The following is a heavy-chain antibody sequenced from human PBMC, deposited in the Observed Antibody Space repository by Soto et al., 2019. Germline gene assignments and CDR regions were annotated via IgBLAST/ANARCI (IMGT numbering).Heavy chain of an antibody. CDR3: ARVVIGPEYYFDY. D-gene: IGHD3-16*01. Sequence: ASVKVSCKASGYTFTSYGFSWVRQAPGQGLEWMGWISPYNHNTNYAQKLQGRVTMTTDTSTSTAYMELRSLRSDDTAVYYCARVVIGPEYYFDYWGQGXLVTVPS. CDR2: ISPYNHNT. J-gene: IGHJ4*02. V-gene: IGHV1-18*04. CDR1: GYTFTSYG.